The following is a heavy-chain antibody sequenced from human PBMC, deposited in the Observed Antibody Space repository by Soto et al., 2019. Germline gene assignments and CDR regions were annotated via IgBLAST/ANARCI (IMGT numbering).Heavy chain of an antibody. Sequence: GGSLRLSCAASGFTFSSYAMHWVRQAPGKGLEWVAVISYDGSNKYYADSVKGRFTISRDNSKNTLYLQMNSLRAEDTAVYYCASCMSFGELYFDYWGQGTLVTVSS. J-gene: IGHJ4*02. CDR1: GFTFSSYA. CDR3: ASCMSFGELYFDY. CDR2: ISYDGSNK. V-gene: IGHV3-30-3*01. D-gene: IGHD3-10*01.